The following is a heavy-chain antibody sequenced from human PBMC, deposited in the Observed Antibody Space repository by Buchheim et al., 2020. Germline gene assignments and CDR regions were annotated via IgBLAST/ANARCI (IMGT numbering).Heavy chain of an antibody. V-gene: IGHV3-7*01. CDR2: IKQDGSEK. Sequence: EVQLVESGGGLVQPGGSLRLSCAASGFTFSSYWMSWVRQAPGKGLEWVANIKQDGSEKYYVDSVKGRFTISRDNAKNSLYLQMNSLRAEDTAVYYCARDWFDYYDSSGYSLPSVEYGMDVWGQGTT. D-gene: IGHD3-22*01. CDR1: GFTFSSYW. CDR3: ARDWFDYYDSSGYSLPSVEYGMDV. J-gene: IGHJ6*02.